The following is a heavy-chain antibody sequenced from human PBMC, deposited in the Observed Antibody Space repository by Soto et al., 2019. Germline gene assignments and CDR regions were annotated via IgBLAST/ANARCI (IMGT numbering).Heavy chain of an antibody. CDR2: MNPNSGNT. CDR3: ARHYSGSSYGMDV. V-gene: IGHV1-8*01. Sequence: QVQLVQSGAEVKKPGASVKVSCKASGYTFTTYEINWVRQATGQGLEWMGWMNPNSGNTAYAQKFRGRVTMTRNTAISTAYMELGSLRSEDPAVYSCARHYSGSSYGMDVWGQGTTVTVSS. D-gene: IGHD6-13*01. J-gene: IGHJ6*02. CDR1: GYTFTTYE.